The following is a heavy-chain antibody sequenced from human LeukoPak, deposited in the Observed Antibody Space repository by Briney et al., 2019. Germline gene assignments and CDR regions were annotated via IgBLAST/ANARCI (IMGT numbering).Heavy chain of an antibody. V-gene: IGHV1-2*02. CDR1: GYTFTGYY. D-gene: IGHD3-3*01. Sequence: ASVKVSCKASGYTFTGYYMHWVRQAPGQGLEWMGWINPNSGGTNYAQKFQGRVTMTRDTSTSTVYMELSSLRSEDTVVYYCARDSSYQGFSDYWGQGTLVTVSS. J-gene: IGHJ4*02. CDR3: ARDSSYQGFSDY. CDR2: INPNSGGT.